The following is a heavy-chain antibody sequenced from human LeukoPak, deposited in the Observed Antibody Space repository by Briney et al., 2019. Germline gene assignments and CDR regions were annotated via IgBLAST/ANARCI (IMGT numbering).Heavy chain of an antibody. CDR2: IRYDGSNK. J-gene: IGHJ4*02. V-gene: IGHV3-30*02. D-gene: IGHD2-2*02. CDR1: GFTFSSYG. CDR3: AKGVLGYCSSTSCYNGQDY. Sequence: PGGSLRLSCAASGFTFSSYGMHWVRQAPGKGLEWVAFIRYDGSNKYYADSVKGRFTISRDNSKNTLFLQMNSLRTEDTAVYYCAKGVLGYCSSTSCYNGQDYWGQGTLVTVSS.